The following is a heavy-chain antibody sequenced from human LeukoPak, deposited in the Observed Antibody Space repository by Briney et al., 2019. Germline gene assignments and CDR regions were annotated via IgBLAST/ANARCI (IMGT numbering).Heavy chain of an antibody. D-gene: IGHD6-13*01. J-gene: IGHJ3*02. CDR2: ISSSSSYI. CDR3: ARDKGSSSSNDAFDI. V-gene: IGHV3-21*01. Sequence: GGSLRLSCAAPGYTFSSYSMNWVRQAPGKGLEWVSSISSSSSYIYYADSVKGRFTISRDNAKNSLYLQMNSLRAEDTAVYYCARDKGSSSSNDAFDIWGQGTMVTVSS. CDR1: GYTFSSYS.